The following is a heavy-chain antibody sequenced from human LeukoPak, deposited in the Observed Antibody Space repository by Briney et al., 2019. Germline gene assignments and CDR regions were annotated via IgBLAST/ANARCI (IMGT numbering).Heavy chain of an antibody. CDR2: ISGSGGNT. CDR3: AKLSDFWSGSHFDY. CDR1: GFTFSSCA. V-gene: IGHV3-23*01. J-gene: IGHJ4*02. Sequence: GGSLRLSCAASGFTFSSCAMSWVRQAPGKGLEWVSAISGSGGNTYYADSVKGRFTISSDNSKNTLYLQMNSLRAEDTAVYYCAKLSDFWSGSHFDYWGQGTLVTVSS. D-gene: IGHD3-3*01.